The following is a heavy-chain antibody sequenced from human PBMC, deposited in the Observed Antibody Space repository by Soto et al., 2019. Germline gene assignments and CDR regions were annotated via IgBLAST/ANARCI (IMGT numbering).Heavy chain of an antibody. CDR3: AKARGSSTRWGYFSVDV. CDR2: AGGNSVST. J-gene: IGHJ6*03. V-gene: IGHV3-23*01. D-gene: IGHD3-16*01. CDR1: GFTFSSSA. Sequence: EVRLLDSGGDLIQPGGSLRLSCAASGFTFSSSAMSWVRQAPDMGLEWVSAAGGNSVSTFYADSVKGRFTLSKDSSKKAPVPQSNSQRAEDTAVYYCAKARGSSTRWGYFSVDVCCKGTTVTVS.